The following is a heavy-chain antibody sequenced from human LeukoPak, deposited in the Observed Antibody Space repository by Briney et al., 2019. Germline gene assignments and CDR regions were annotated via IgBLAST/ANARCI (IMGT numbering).Heavy chain of an antibody. CDR3: AKGTLRYSSCYEY. Sequence: GGSLRLSCAASGFTFSSYWMHWVRQAPGKGLVWVSRINSDGSTTNYADYVKGRFTISRDNAKNTLYLQMNSLRAEDTAMYYCAKGTLRYSSCYEYWGQGTPVTVSS. D-gene: IGHD6-19*01. V-gene: IGHV3-74*01. CDR1: GFTFSSYW. J-gene: IGHJ4*02. CDR2: INSDGSTT.